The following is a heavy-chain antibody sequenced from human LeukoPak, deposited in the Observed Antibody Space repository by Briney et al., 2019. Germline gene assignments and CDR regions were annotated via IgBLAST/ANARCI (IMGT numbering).Heavy chain of an antibody. CDR1: GFTFSTSW. CDR2: IKEDGSEE. V-gene: IGHV3-7*04. CDR3: ARGYSGYEFGY. Sequence: SGGSLGLSCAASGFTFSTSWMNWVRQAPGKGLEWAANIKEDGSEEYYVDSVKGRFTISRDNARKSLYLQMNSLRVEDTAVYYCARGYSGYEFGYWGQGTLVTVSS. J-gene: IGHJ4*02. D-gene: IGHD5-12*01.